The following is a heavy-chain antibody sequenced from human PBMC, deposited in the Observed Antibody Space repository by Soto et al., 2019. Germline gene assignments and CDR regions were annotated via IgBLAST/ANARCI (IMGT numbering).Heavy chain of an antibody. J-gene: IGHJ4*02. Sequence: QVQLVQSGAEVKKPGSSVKVSCKASGGTFSSYAISWVRQAPGQGLEWMGGIIPIFGTANYAQKFQGRVTITADESTSTAYMELGSLRSEDTAVYYCARGGRSCTNGVCYLGVYWGQGTLVTVSS. D-gene: IGHD2-8*01. CDR1: GGTFSSYA. CDR2: IIPIFGTA. CDR3: ARGGRSCTNGVCYLGVY. V-gene: IGHV1-69*12.